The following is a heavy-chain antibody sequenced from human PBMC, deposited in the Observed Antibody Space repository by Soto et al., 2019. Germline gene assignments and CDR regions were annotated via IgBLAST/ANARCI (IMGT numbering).Heavy chain of an antibody. CDR3: ARERDSSSWYQTLTAWFDP. V-gene: IGHV1-3*01. J-gene: IGHJ5*02. D-gene: IGHD6-13*01. CDR1: GYTFTSYA. CDR2: INAGNGNT. Sequence: VASVKVSCKASGYTFTSYAMHWVRQAPGQRLEWMGWINAGNGNTKYSQKFQGRVTITRDTSASTAYMELSSLRSEDTAVYYCARERDSSSWYQTLTAWFDPWGQGTLVTVSS.